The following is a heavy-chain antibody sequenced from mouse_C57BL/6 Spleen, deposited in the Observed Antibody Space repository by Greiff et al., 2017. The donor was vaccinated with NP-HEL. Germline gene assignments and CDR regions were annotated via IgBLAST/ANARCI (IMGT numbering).Heavy chain of an antibody. CDR2: IRLKSDNYAT. CDR3: TGGGGLLWPAMDY. CDR1: GFTFSNYW. D-gene: IGHD2-10*01. V-gene: IGHV6-3*01. Sequence: LKESGGGLVQPGGSMKLSCVASGFTFSNYWMNWVRQSPEKGLEWVAQIRLKSDNYATHYAESVKGRFTISRDDSKSSVYLQMNNLRAEDTGIYYCTGGGGLLWPAMDYWGQGTSVTVSS. J-gene: IGHJ4*01.